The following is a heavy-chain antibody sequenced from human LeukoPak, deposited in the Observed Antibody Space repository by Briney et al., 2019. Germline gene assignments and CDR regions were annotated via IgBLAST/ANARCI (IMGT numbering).Heavy chain of an antibody. CDR1: GDIFIISS. V-gene: IGHV1-46*01. D-gene: IGHD6-13*01. CDR2: INPSCGST. Sequence: GASVTVSCKASGDIFIISSIHWVRQAPGQGLEWMGIINPSCGSTTYAQKFQERMSINRDVTTETVYLELSGLAPEDTGIYFCARDVSSRGIVAADVVPLKYYLASYMAVWGKGAPVTVSS. CDR3: ARDVSSRGIVAADVVPLKYYLASYMAV. J-gene: IGHJ6*03.